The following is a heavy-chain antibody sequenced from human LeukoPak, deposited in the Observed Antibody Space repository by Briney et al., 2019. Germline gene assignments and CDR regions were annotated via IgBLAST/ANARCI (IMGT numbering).Heavy chain of an antibody. Sequence: PSQTLSLTCTVSGGSISSGSYYWSWIRQPAGTGLEWIGRIYTSGSTNYNPSLKSRVTISVDTSKNQFSLKLSSVTAADTAVYYCARGSFMYDSSGYYYEVIDYWGQGTLVTVSS. J-gene: IGHJ4*02. D-gene: IGHD3-22*01. CDR2: IYTSGST. CDR1: GGSISSGSYY. CDR3: ARGSFMYDSSGYYYEVIDY. V-gene: IGHV4-61*02.